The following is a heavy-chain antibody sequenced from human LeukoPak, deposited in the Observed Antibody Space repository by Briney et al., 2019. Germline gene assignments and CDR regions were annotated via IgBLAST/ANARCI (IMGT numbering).Heavy chain of an antibody. Sequence: GASVKVSCMASGYTFTSHGITWVRQAPGQGLEWMGGIIPIFGTANYAQKFQGRVTITTDESTSTAYMELSSLRSEDTAVYYCARANTAMAERAPFDYWGQGTLVTVSS. D-gene: IGHD5-18*01. CDR2: IIPIFGTA. V-gene: IGHV1-69*05. J-gene: IGHJ4*02. CDR1: GYTFTSHG. CDR3: ARANTAMAERAPFDY.